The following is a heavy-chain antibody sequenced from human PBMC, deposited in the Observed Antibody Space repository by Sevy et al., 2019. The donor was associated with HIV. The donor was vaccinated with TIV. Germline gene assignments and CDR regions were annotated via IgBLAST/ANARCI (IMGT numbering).Heavy chain of an antibody. J-gene: IGHJ4*02. Sequence: GGSLRLSCAASEFTFSSYAMHWVRQAPGKGLEWVAVISYDGSNKYYADSVKGRFTISRDNSKNTLYLQMNSLRAEDTAVYYCARDMPSAMVTWARVRPFDYWGQGTLVTVSS. CDR1: EFTFSSYA. CDR2: ISYDGSNK. D-gene: IGHD5-18*01. CDR3: ARDMPSAMVTWARVRPFDY. V-gene: IGHV3-30-3*01.